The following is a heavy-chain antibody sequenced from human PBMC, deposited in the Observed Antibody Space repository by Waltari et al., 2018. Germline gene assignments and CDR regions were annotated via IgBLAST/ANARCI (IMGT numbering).Heavy chain of an antibody. D-gene: IGHD1-20*01. CDR2: LSWDSGSI. J-gene: IGHJ6*02. V-gene: IGHV3-9*01. Sequence: EVQLVESGGGLVQPGGSLRLSCAVSGLLFNKYGMHWVRQVPGKGVEWVSGLSWDSGSIGYADSVKGRFTISRDDAKNSVCLQMNSLRPEDTALYFCGKDLTPGGMDVWGQGTAVTVAS. CDR3: GKDLTPGGMDV. CDR1: GLLFNKYG.